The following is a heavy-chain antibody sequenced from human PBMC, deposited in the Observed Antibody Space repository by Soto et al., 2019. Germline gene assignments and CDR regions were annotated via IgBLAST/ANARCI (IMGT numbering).Heavy chain of an antibody. D-gene: IGHD3-22*01. J-gene: IGHJ4*02. CDR1: GYSFTSYW. V-gene: IGHV5-51*01. CDR2: IYPGDSDT. CDR3: ARIRYDSSGYGGLYFDY. Sequence: GESLKISCKGSGYSFTSYWIGWVRQMPGKGLEWMGIIYPGDSDTRYSPSFQGQVTISADKSISTAYLQWSSLKASDTAMYYCARIRYDSSGYGGLYFDYWGQGTLVTVSS.